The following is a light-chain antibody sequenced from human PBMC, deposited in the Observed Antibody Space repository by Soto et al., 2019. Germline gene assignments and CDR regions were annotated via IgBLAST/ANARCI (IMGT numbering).Light chain of an antibody. V-gene: IGLV1-40*01. CDR2: GNS. CDR1: SSNIGAGYD. Sequence: QSVLTQPPSVSGAPGQRVTISCTGSSSNIGAGYDVNWYQQLPGTAPKLLIYGNSNRPSGVPDRFSGSKSGTSASLAITGLQAEDEADYYCQSYDSSPLFGGGTKVTVL. J-gene: IGLJ2*01. CDR3: QSYDSSPL.